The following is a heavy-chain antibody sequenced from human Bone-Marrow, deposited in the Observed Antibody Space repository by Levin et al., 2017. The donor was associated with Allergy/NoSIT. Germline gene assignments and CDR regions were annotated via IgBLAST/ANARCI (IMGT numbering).Heavy chain of an antibody. CDR1: GGSISSYY. J-gene: IGHJ6*02. CDR2: IYYSGST. Sequence: PSETLSLTCTVSGGSISSYYWSWIRQPPGKGLEWIGYIYYSGSTNYNPSLKSRVTISVDTSKNQFSLKLSSVTAADTAVYYCARSDPSYYGDYPGGKGHYYYYGMDVWGQGTTVTVSS. D-gene: IGHD4-17*01. CDR3: ARSDPSYYGDYPGGKGHYYYYGMDV. V-gene: IGHV4-59*01.